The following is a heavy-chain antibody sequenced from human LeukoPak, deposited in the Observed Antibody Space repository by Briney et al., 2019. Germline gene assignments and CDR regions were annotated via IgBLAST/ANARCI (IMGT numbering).Heavy chain of an antibody. CDR1: GLLFDNYA. Sequence: PGGSLRLSCSGSGLLFDNYAMHWVRQAPGKGLEWVGLISFDGSTTHYADSVRGGFTISRDNSKSILYLQMDSVTLEDTAVYYCASELTRMMPGYRAQFYHAMDVWGQGTTVTVSS. J-gene: IGHJ6*02. CDR2: ISFDGSTT. CDR3: ASELTRMMPGYRAQFYHAMDV. D-gene: IGHD5-18*01. V-gene: IGHV3-30-3*01.